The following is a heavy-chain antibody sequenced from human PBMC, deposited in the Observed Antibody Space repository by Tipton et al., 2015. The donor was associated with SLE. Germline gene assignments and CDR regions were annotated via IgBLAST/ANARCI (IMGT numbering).Heavy chain of an antibody. Sequence: LRLSCTVSGYSISSGYYWGWIRQPPGKGLEWIGYIYYSGSTNYNPSLKSRVTISVDTSKNQFSLKLSSVTAADTAVYYCARQGAVAGFDYWCQGTLVTVSS. CDR3: ARQGAVAGFDY. CDR2: IYYSGST. D-gene: IGHD6-19*01. V-gene: IGHV4-38-2*02. CDR1: GYSISSGYY. J-gene: IGHJ4*02.